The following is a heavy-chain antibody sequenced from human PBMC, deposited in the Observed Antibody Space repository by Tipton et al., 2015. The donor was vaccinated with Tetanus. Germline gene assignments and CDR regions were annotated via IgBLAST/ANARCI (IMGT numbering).Heavy chain of an antibody. Sequence: QLVQSGAEVKKPGASVKVYCKASGYTFTGYYMYWVRQAPGQGLEWMGWIVPNSGGTVYAQKFQGRVTMTRDTSISTAYMELRSLRSDDTAVYYCARDRGDFIYYGMDVWGPGSTVAVS. D-gene: IGHD2-21*01. CDR3: ARDRGDFIYYGMDV. CDR1: GYTFTGYY. CDR2: IVPNSGGT. J-gene: IGHJ6*02. V-gene: IGHV1-2*02.